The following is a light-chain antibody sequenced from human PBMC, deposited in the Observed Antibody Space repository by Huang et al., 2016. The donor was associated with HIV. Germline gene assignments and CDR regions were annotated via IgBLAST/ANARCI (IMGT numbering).Light chain of an antibody. V-gene: IGKV1D-13*01. J-gene: IGKJ4*01. CDR1: QGISNT. CDR3: QQFNHYPLT. Sequence: QLTQSPSSLSASVGDRVTITCRARQGISNTLAGYQQKPGKAPKLLIYDAASLQTGAPSRFSGSGSGTEFTLTISSLQPEDCATYYCQQFNHYPLTFGGGTKVEIE. CDR2: DAA.